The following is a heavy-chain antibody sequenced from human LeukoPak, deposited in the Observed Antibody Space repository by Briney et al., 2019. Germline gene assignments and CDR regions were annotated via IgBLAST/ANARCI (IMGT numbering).Heavy chain of an antibody. Sequence: EASVKVSCKASGGTFSSYAISWERQAPGQGLDWMGGIIPIFGTANYAQKFQGRVTITADKSTSTAYMELSSLRSEDTAVYYCARAVVDTAGFDYWGQGTLVTVSS. V-gene: IGHV1-69*06. D-gene: IGHD5-18*01. CDR2: IIPIFGTA. J-gene: IGHJ4*02. CDR3: ARAVVDTAGFDY. CDR1: GGTFSSYA.